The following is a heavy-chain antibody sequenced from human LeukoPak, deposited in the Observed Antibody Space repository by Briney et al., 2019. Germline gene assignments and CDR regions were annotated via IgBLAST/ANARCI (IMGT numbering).Heavy chain of an antibody. J-gene: IGHJ4*02. CDR3: ARLGGNWNSPGRDY. CDR2: ISYTGTT. CDR1: GGSINGYS. Sequence: SETLSLTCSVSGGSINGYSWTWIRQPPGMRLEWVGHISYTGTTNYNPSLTTRVAISVDTSKNQFSLKLTSVTAADPGMYFCARLGGNWNSPGRDYWGQGTLVTVSS. V-gene: IGHV4-59*08. D-gene: IGHD3-10*01.